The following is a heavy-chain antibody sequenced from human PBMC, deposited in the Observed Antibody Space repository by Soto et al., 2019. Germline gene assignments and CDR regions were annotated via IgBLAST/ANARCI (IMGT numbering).Heavy chain of an antibody. V-gene: IGHV1-69*01. CDR2: IIPISGTA. CDR1: GGTFSSYV. J-gene: IGHJ3*02. Sequence: QVQLVQSGAEVKKPGSSVKVSCKASGGTFSSYVISCVRQAPGQGLEWMGGIIPISGTANYAQKFQGRVTITADESTSTAYMELSSLRSEDTAVYYCARGYERRYNWNDGSAFDIWGQGTMVTVSS. D-gene: IGHD1-20*01. CDR3: ARGYERRYNWNDGSAFDI.